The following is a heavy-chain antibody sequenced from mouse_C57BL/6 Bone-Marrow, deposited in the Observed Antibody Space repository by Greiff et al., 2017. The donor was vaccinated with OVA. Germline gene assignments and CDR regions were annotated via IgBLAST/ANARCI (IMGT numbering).Heavy chain of an antibody. V-gene: IGHV1-53*01. J-gene: IGHJ4*01. CDR3: ARTGYGSSYAMDY. D-gene: IGHD1-1*01. CDR1: GYTFTSYW. CDR2: INPSNGGT. Sequence: VQLQQPGTELVKPGASVKLSCKASGYTFTSYWMPWVKQRPGQGLEWIGNINPSNGGTNYNEKFKSKATLTVDKSSSTAYMQLSSLTSEDSAVYYCARTGYGSSYAMDYWGQGASVTVSS.